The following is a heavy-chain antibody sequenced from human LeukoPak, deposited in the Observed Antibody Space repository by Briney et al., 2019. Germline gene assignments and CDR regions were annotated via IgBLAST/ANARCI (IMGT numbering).Heavy chain of an antibody. D-gene: IGHD5-18*01. CDR2: IIPSGST. V-gene: IGHV4-34*12. CDR1: GGSVGDHY. Sequence: SETLSLTCAVYGGSVGDHYWSWIRQPPGKWLEWIGEIIPSGSTNYSPSLKSRVTMSVDTSKTQFSLKLSSVTAADTAVYFCERVGYSYVINDWSRTGLGAYPTKYHYHMDVWDKGTTVTV. J-gene: IGHJ6*03. CDR3: ERVGYSYVINDWSRTGLGAYPTKYHYHMDV.